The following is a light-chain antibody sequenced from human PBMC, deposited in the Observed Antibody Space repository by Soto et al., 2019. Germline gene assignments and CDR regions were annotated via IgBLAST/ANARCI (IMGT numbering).Light chain of an antibody. CDR3: QQYNTYSQT. CDR2: DAS. Sequence: DIQMTQSPSTLSASVGDRVSITCRASQSISSWLAWYQQKPGKAPKLLIYDASSLESGVPSRFSVSGSGTEFTLTISSLQPDDFATDDGQQYNTYSQTVGQGTKVDIK. V-gene: IGKV1-5*01. CDR1: QSISSW. J-gene: IGKJ1*01.